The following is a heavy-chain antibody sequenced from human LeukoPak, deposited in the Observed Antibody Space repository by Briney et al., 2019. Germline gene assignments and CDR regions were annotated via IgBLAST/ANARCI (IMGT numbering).Heavy chain of an antibody. CDR3: ARADFWSGYYTHFDC. D-gene: IGHD3-3*01. CDR2: INHSGST. Sequence: SETLSLTCAVYGGSFSGYYWSWIRQPPGKGLEWIGEINHSGSTNYNPSLKSRVTISVDTSKNQFSLKLSSVTAADTAVYYCARADFWSGYYTHFDCWGQGTLVTVSS. J-gene: IGHJ4*02. CDR1: GGSFSGYY. V-gene: IGHV4-34*01.